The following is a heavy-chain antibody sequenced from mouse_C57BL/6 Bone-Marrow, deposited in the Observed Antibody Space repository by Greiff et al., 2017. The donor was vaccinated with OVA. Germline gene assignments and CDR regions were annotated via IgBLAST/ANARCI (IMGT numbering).Heavy chain of an antibody. CDR1: GYTFTDYY. J-gene: IGHJ3*01. D-gene: IGHD1-1*01. CDR3: AREGVYYYGSSYKFAY. CDR2: INPNNGGT. Sequence: EVQLQQSGPELVKPGASVKISCKASGYTFTDYYMNWVKQSHGKSLEWIGDINPNNGGTSYNQKFKGKATLTVDKSSSTAYMELRSLTSEDSAVYYCAREGVYYYGSSYKFAYWGQGTLVTVSA. V-gene: IGHV1-26*01.